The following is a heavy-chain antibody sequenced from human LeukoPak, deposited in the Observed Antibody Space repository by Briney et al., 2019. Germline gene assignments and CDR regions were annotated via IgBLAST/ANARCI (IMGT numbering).Heavy chain of an antibody. Sequence: GGSLRLSCAASGFTFSSYWMHWVRQAPGKGLVWVSRIKSDGSTNYADSVKGRFTISRNNAKNTVSLQMNSLRAEDTGVYYCARAPSEIGGYYPEYLRHWGQGTLVTVSS. CDR2: IKSDGST. V-gene: IGHV3-74*01. D-gene: IGHD3-22*01. CDR3: ARAPSEIGGYYPEYLRH. J-gene: IGHJ1*01. CDR1: GFTFSSYW.